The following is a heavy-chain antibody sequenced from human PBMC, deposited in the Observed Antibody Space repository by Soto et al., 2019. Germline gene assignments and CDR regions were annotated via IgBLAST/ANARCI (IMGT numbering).Heavy chain of an antibody. CDR1: GFTFSSYW. D-gene: IGHD6-19*01. V-gene: IGHV3-74*01. CDR3: ARDRGWSLFDY. Sequence: EVQLVESGGGLVQPGGSLRRSCAASGFTFSSYWMYWFREAPGKGLVWVSRTNSDGSDTTYADSVKGRFTISRDNAKNTLYLQMNSLRAEDTAVYYCARDRGWSLFDYWGQGTLVTVSS. J-gene: IGHJ4*02. CDR2: TNSDGSDT.